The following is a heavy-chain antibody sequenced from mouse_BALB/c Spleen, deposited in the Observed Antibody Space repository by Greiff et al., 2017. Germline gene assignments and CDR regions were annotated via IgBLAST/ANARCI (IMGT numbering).Heavy chain of an antibody. CDR3: ARDRDYDDGPFAC. CDR1: GFTFSDYY. V-gene: IGHV5-4*02. Sequence: DVQLVESGGGLVKPGGSLKLSCAASGFTFSDYYMYWVRQTPEKRLEWVATISDGGSYTYYPDSVKGRFTISRDNAKNNLYLQMSSLKSEDTAMYYCARDRDYDDGPFACWGQGTLVTVSA. D-gene: IGHD2-4*01. CDR2: ISDGGSYT. J-gene: IGHJ3*01.